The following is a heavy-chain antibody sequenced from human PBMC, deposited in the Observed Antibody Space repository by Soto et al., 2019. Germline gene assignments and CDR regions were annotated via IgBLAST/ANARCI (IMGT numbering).Heavy chain of an antibody. CDR2: INHSGST. CDR1: GGSFSDYY. V-gene: IGHV4-34*01. CDR3: ARGHIRGLVRGGIDY. D-gene: IGHD3-10*01. Sequence: PSETLSLTCAVYGGSFSDYYWSWIRQPPGKGLEWIGEINHSGSTNYNPSLKSRVTISVDTSKNQFSLKLSSVTAADTAGYYCARGHIRGLVRGGIDYRGQVPLVTVSS. J-gene: IGHJ4*02.